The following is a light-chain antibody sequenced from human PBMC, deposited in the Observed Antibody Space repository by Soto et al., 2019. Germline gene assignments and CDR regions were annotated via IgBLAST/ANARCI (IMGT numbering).Light chain of an antibody. CDR3: QQYGSSPLYT. CDR1: QSVSSSY. Sequence: EIVLTQSPGTLSLSPGERATLSCRASQSVSSSYLAWYQQKPGQAPRLLIHGASSRATGIADRFSGSGSGTDFTLTISRLEPEDFAVYYCQQYGSSPLYTFGRGTKLEI. J-gene: IGKJ2*01. V-gene: IGKV3-20*01. CDR2: GAS.